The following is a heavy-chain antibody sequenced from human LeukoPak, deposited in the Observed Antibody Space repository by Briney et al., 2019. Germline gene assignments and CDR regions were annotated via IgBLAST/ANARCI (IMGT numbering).Heavy chain of an antibody. V-gene: IGHV3-23*01. CDR2: ISGSGGST. Sequence: PGGSLRLSCAASGFTFSSYAMSWVRQAPGKGLEWVSSISGSGGSTYYADSVKGRFTISRDNSKSTLYLLLNTLRADDTAVYYCARREGRGDYEPVGYWGQGTLVTVSS. CDR1: GFTFSSYA. CDR3: ARREGRGDYEPVGY. D-gene: IGHD4-17*01. J-gene: IGHJ4*02.